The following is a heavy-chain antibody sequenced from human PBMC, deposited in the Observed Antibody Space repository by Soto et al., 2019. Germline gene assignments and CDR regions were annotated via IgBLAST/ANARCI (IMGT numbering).Heavy chain of an antibody. Sequence: PGGSLRLSCAASGFSFSDSAMSWVRQASGKGLEWVGRIRSRGNNYATGMSASVKGRFTISRDDSKNTAYLEMNSLKTEDTAVYDCFAYNGLVGGLNPWDQETRVTVSS. V-gene: IGHV3-73*01. J-gene: IGHJ5*02. CDR2: IRSRGNNYAT. CDR3: FAYNGLVGGLNP. D-gene: IGHD1-20*01. CDR1: GFSFSDSA.